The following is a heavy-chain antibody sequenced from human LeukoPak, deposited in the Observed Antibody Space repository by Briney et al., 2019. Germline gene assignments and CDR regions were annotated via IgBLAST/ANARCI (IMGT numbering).Heavy chain of an antibody. CDR1: GYTFTNYD. V-gene: IGHV1-8*01. J-gene: IGHJ4*02. CDR3: ARGRGSSSGWRRFDY. D-gene: IGHD6-19*01. Sequence: ASVKVSCKASGYTFTNYDINWVRQATGQGLEWMGWMNPNSGNTGYAQKFQGRVTMTRNTSISTAYMELSSLKAEDTAVYYCARGRGSSSGWRRFDYWGQGGLVTVSS. CDR2: MNPNSGNT.